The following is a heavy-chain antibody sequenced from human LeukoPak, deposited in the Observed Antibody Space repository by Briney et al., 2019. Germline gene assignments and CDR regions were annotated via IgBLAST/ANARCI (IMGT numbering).Heavy chain of an antibody. Sequence: PGGSLRLSCAASGFMFSSNWMSWVRQVPRKGLEWVANIKQDGSEKYYVDSVKGRFTISRDNSRNSLYLQMDSLRAEDTAVYYCARDKGDYDTSGSLFVFGGQGTLVTISS. D-gene: IGHD3-22*01. CDR1: GFMFSSNW. J-gene: IGHJ4*02. V-gene: IGHV3-7*03. CDR3: ARDKGDYDTSGSLFVF. CDR2: IKQDGSEK.